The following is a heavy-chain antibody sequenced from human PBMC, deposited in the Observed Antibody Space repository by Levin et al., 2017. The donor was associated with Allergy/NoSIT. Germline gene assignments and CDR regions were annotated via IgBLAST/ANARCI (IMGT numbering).Heavy chain of an antibody. Sequence: LSLTCAASGFTFDDYAMHWVRQAPGKGLEWVSGISWNSGSIGYADSVKGRFTISRDNAKNSLYLQMNSLRAEDTALYYCAKDLGRITMIPDAFDIWGQGTMVTVSS. D-gene: IGHD3-22*01. CDR3: AKDLGRITMIPDAFDI. V-gene: IGHV3-9*01. CDR2: ISWNSGSI. J-gene: IGHJ3*02. CDR1: GFTFDDYA.